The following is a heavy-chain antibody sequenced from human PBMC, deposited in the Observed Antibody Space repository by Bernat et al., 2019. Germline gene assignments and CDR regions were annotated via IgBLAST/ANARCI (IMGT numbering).Heavy chain of an antibody. CDR2: ISGSGEST. J-gene: IGHJ4*02. V-gene: IGHV3-23*01. D-gene: IGHD3-9*01. Sequence: EVQLLESGGGLVQPGGSLRLSCAASGFTFSSYAMSWVRQAPGKGLEWVSGISGSGESTYYADSVKGRFTISRDNAKKSLYLQLDSLRAEDRAVYYCAREDLTGYFDYWGQGTLVTVSS. CDR3: AREDLTGYFDY. CDR1: GFTFSSYA.